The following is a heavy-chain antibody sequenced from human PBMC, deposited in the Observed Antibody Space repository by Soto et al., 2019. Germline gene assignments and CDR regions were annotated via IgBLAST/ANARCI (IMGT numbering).Heavy chain of an antibody. CDR1: GFTFSSYA. CDR3: ASATKIVVVTARFDY. J-gene: IGHJ4*02. D-gene: IGHD2-21*02. Sequence: PGGSLRLSCAASGFTFSSYAMSWVRQAPGKGLEWVSAISGSGGSTYYADSVKGRFTISRDNSKNTLYLQMNSLRAEDTAVYYCASATKIVVVTARFDYWGQGTLVTVSS. V-gene: IGHV3-23*01. CDR2: ISGSGGST.